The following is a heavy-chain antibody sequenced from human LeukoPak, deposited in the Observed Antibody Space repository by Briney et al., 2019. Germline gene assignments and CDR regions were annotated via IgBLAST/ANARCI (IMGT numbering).Heavy chain of an antibody. J-gene: IGHJ4*02. Sequence: PGGSLRLSCAASGFTFSSYSMNWVRQAPGKGLEWVSSISRSSTYIYYADSVKGRFTISRDNAKNSLYLQMNSLSAEDTAVYYCARDGWSIVGNTYQTDFWGQGTLVTVSS. D-gene: IGHD1-26*01. V-gene: IGHV3-21*01. CDR1: GFTFSSYS. CDR3: ARDGWSIVGNTYQTDF. CDR2: ISRSSTYI.